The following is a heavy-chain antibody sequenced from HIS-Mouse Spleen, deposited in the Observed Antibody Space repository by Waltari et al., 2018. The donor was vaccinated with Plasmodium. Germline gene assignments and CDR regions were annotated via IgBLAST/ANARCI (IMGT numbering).Heavy chain of an antibody. D-gene: IGHD6-13*01. CDR2: INPNSG. Sequence: QVQLVQSGAEVKKPGASVKVSCKASGSTFTSDYMHWVRQAPGQGLEWMGWINPNSGDTSISTAYMELSRLRSDDTAVYYCARVLGYKAAAGTFVEYFQHWGQGTLVTVSS. CDR1: GSTFTSDY. CDR3: ARVLGYKAAAGTFVEYFQH. J-gene: IGHJ1*01. V-gene: IGHV1-2*02.